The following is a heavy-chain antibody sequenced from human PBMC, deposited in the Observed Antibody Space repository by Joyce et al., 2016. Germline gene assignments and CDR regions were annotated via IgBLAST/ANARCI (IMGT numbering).Heavy chain of an antibody. V-gene: IGHV3-21*01. Sequence: EVQLVESGGGLVKSGGSLRLSCAASGFAFSTYTMSWVRQAPGKGLEWVSSIGDNSRFIYYADSLKGRFTISRDNAKNSLYLQMNSLRAEDTAVYYCGRVDPTEQPIDYWGQGTLVTVSS. CDR2: IGDNSRFI. CDR3: GRVDPTEQPIDY. D-gene: IGHD6-13*01. J-gene: IGHJ4*02. CDR1: GFAFSTYT.